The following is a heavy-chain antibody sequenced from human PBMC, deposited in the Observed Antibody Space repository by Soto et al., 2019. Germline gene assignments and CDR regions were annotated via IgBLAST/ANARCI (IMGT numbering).Heavy chain of an antibody. Sequence: GGPLRRSCAASGFTFSSSVMHWVRQAPGKGLEWVAVIWYDGSNKYYADSVKGRFTISRDNSKNTRYLQMNSLRAEDTAVYYCAREGRYFDWLPPYYYYGMDVWGQGTTVTVSS. D-gene: IGHD3-9*01. CDR1: GFTFSSSV. V-gene: IGHV3-33*01. J-gene: IGHJ6*02. CDR3: AREGRYFDWLPPYYYYGMDV. CDR2: IWYDGSNK.